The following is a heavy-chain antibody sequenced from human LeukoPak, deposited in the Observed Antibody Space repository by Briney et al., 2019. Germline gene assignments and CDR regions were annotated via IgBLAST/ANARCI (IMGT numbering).Heavy chain of an antibody. CDR2: ISGGGGNT. V-gene: IGHV3-23*01. CDR3: AKEGYGPFDY. Sequence: GGSLRLSCAASGFTFSTYAMSWVRQAPGKGLEWVSAISGGGGNTYYADSVKGRFTISRDNSKNTLYLQMNSLRAEDTALYYCAKEGYGPFDYWGQGTLVTVSS. J-gene: IGHJ4*02. D-gene: IGHD4-17*01. CDR1: GFTFSTYA.